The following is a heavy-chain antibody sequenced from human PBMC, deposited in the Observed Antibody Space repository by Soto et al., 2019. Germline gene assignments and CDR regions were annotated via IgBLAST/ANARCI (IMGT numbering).Heavy chain of an antibody. CDR2: INPNSLGT. V-gene: IGHV1-2*02. D-gene: IGHD1-26*01. Sequence: ASVNVSCQTSGYSFAGCYIHWLRQAAGLGLQGTGWINPNSLGTNRPLKFQGRVTMTRDTSISTAYMELSSLRSDEKAVYYGARGSVRGATAFSHYWGQGALVTVSS. CDR1: GYSFAGCY. CDR3: ARGSVRGATAFSHY. J-gene: IGHJ4*02.